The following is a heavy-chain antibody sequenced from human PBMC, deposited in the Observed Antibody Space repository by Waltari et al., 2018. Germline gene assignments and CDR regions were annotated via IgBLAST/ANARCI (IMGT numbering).Heavy chain of an antibody. CDR2: ISYDGSNK. Sequence: QVQLVESGGGVVQPGRSLRLSCAASGFTFSSYAMHWVRQAPGKGLAWVAVISYDGSNKDYADSVKGRFTSARDNSKNTLYLQMNSLRAEDTAVYYCAREGDPGGNLPFDYWGQGTLVTVSS. CDR3: AREGDPGGNLPFDY. CDR1: GFTFSSYA. D-gene: IGHD3-16*01. J-gene: IGHJ4*02. V-gene: IGHV3-30-3*01.